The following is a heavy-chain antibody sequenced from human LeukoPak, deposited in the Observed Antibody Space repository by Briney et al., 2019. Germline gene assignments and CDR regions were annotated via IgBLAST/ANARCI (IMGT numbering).Heavy chain of an antibody. CDR2: IWYDGSNK. Sequence: GGSLRLSCAASGFTFSNYGMHWVRQAPGKGLEWVAVIWYDGSNKYYADSVKGRFTISRDNSKNTLYLQMNSLRAEDTAVYYCARGVVKYYYGMDVWGQGTTVTVSS. V-gene: IGHV3-33*01. D-gene: IGHD4-23*01. CDR3: ARGVVKYYYGMDV. J-gene: IGHJ6*02. CDR1: GFTFSNYG.